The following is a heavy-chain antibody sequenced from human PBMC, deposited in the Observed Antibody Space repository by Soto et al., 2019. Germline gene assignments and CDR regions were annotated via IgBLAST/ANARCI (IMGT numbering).Heavy chain of an antibody. Sequence: PGGSLRLSCAASGFTFSSYSMNWVRQAPGKGLEWVSSISSSSSYIYYADSVKGRFTISRDNAKNSLYLQMNSLRAEDTAVYYCARDLLRKDHRDIVVVPAASPDYWGQGTLVT. J-gene: IGHJ4*02. CDR1: GFTFSSYS. D-gene: IGHD2-2*01. CDR2: ISSSSSYI. V-gene: IGHV3-21*01. CDR3: ARDLLRKDHRDIVVVPAASPDY.